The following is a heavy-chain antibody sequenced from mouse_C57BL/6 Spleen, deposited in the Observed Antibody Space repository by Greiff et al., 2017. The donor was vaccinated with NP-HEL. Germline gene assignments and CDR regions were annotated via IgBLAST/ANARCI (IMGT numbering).Heavy chain of an antibody. Sequence: EVQLQESGPGLVKPSQSLSLTCSVTGYSITSGYYWNWIRQFPGNKLEWMGYISYDGSNNYNPSLKNRISITRDTSKNQFFLKLNSVTTEDTATYYCASYDGYYVGPWFAYWGQGTLVTVSA. CDR2: ISYDGSN. CDR3: ASYDGYYVGPWFAY. D-gene: IGHD2-3*01. CDR1: GYSITSGYY. J-gene: IGHJ3*01. V-gene: IGHV3-6*01.